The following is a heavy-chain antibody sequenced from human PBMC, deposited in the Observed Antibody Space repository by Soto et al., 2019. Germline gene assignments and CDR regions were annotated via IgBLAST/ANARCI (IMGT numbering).Heavy chain of an antibody. CDR3: ARDPQRGINYYYDMDV. CDR1: GYTFTSYA. J-gene: IGHJ6*03. Sequence: ASVKVSCKASGYTFTSYAMHWVRQAPGQRLEWMGWINAGNGNTKYSQKFQGRVTITRDTSASTAYMELSSLRSEDTAVYYCARDPQRGINYYYDMDVWGKGTTVTVSS. CDR2: INAGNGNT. D-gene: IGHD7-27*01. V-gene: IGHV1-3*01.